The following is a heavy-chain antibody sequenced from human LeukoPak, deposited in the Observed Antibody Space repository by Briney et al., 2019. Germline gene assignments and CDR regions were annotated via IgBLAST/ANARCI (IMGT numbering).Heavy chain of an antibody. V-gene: IGHV3-7*01. CDR3: ARADYGGYYYYYMDV. CDR2: INQDGSEI. Sequence: GGSLRLSCVASGFTFVSHWMTWVRQAPGKGLEWVANINQDGSEIYYVDSVKGRFTISRDNAKNSLYLQMNSLRAEDTAVYYCARADYGGYYYYYMDVWGKGTTVTVSS. J-gene: IGHJ6*03. D-gene: IGHD4-23*01. CDR1: GFTFVSHW.